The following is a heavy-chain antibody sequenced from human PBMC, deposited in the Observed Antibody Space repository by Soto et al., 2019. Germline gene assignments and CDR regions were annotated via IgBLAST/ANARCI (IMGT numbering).Heavy chain of an antibody. D-gene: IGHD6-6*01. CDR3: ARDRMYMSSYLGDAGVEIDF. Sequence: QVQLVQSGAEVKKPGASVKVSCKASGYTFTDHHLHWVRQAPGQGLEWLGWINPNRGGTKYAQKFQGRVTMTRDTSISTVYMELSRLSSDDTAIYFCARDRMYMSSYLGDAGVEIDFWGQGTLVTVST. CDR2: INPNRGGT. CDR1: GYTFTDHH. J-gene: IGHJ4*02. V-gene: IGHV1-2*02.